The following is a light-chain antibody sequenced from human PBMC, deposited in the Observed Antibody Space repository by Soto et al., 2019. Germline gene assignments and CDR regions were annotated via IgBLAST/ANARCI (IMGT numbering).Light chain of an antibody. Sequence: DIQMTQSPSTLSASVGDRVTITCRASQSISSWLAWYQQKPGKAPKLLIYDASSLESGVPSRFSGSGSGTEFTLTISSLQPDDFATYYCQQYKTFGQGTKEEIK. CDR1: QSISSW. J-gene: IGKJ1*01. CDR2: DAS. CDR3: QQYKT. V-gene: IGKV1-5*01.